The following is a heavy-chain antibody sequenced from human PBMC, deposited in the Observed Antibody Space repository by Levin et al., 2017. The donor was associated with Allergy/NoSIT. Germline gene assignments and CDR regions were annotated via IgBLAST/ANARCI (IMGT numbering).Heavy chain of an antibody. CDR2: IYYSGST. D-gene: IGHD3-22*01. CDR1: GGSISSYY. Sequence: SETLSLTCTVSGGSISSYYWSWIRQPPGKGLEWIGYIYYSGSTNYNPSLKSRVTISVDTSKNQFSLKLSSVTAADTAVYYCARALSGYYPLYFDYWGQGTLVTVSS. V-gene: IGHV4-59*01. CDR3: ARALSGYYPLYFDY. J-gene: IGHJ4*02.